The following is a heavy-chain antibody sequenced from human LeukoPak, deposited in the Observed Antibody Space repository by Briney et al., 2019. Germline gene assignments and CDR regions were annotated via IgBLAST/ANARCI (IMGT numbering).Heavy chain of an antibody. CDR1: GYTFTSYY. CDR2: INPSGGST. CDR3: ATHYDLDAFDI. Sequence: ASVKVSRKASGYTFTSYYMHWVRQAPGQGLEWMGIINPSGGSTSYAQKFQGRVTMTRDTSTSTVYMELSSLRSEDTAVYYCATHYDLDAFDIWGQGTMVTVSS. D-gene: IGHD3-22*01. J-gene: IGHJ3*02. V-gene: IGHV1-46*01.